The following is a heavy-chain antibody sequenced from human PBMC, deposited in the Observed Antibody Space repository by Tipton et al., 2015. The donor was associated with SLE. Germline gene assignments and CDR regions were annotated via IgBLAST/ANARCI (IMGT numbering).Heavy chain of an antibody. CDR1: GFTFSNYA. CDR3: TRGDCDY. J-gene: IGHJ4*02. CDR2: ISYDGSYK. D-gene: IGHD3-10*01. V-gene: IGHV3-30*04. Sequence: SLRLSCAASGFTFSNYALHWVRQAPGKGLVWVATISYDGSYKYHADSVKGRFTISRDNSENTLYLQTNSLKTEDTAVYFCTRGDCDYWGQGTLVTVSS.